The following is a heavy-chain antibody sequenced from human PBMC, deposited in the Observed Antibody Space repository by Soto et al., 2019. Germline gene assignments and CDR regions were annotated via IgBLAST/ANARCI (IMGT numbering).Heavy chain of an antibody. CDR3: ARAAGYYDSSGYYFYFDY. D-gene: IGHD3-22*01. V-gene: IGHV4-34*01. Sequence: SETLSLTCAVYGGSFGGYYWSWIRQPPGKGLEWIGEINHSGSTNYNPSLKSRVTISVDTSKNQFSLKLSSVTAADTAVYYCARAAGYYDSSGYYFYFDYWGQGTLVTVSS. CDR1: GGSFGGYY. J-gene: IGHJ4*02. CDR2: INHSGST.